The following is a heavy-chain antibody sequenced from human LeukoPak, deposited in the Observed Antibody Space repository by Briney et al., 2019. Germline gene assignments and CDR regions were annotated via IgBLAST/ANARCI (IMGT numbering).Heavy chain of an antibody. J-gene: IGHJ3*02. CDR3: ARTPRGYGGKGAFDI. V-gene: IGHV5-51*01. CDR1: GYSFTSYW. Sequence: GESLKISCQGSGYSFTSYWIGWVRQMPGKGLEWMGIIYPGDSDTRYSPSFQGQVTISADKSISTAYLQWSSLKASDTAMYYCARTPRGYGGKGAFDIWGQGTMVTASS. CDR2: IYPGDSDT. D-gene: IGHD3-16*01.